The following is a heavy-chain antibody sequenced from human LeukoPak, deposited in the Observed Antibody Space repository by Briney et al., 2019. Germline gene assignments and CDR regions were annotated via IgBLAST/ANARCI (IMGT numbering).Heavy chain of an antibody. J-gene: IGHJ4*02. Sequence: GGSLRLSCAASGFTFRTYAMNWVRQAPGKGLEWVSGISGGGDNTHYADSVKGRFTISRDNSKNTLYLQMNSLRAEDTAVYYCAKGDDILTGYLSYFDYWGQGTLVTVSS. V-gene: IGHV3-23*01. D-gene: IGHD3-9*01. CDR1: GFTFRTYA. CDR3: AKGDDILTGYLSYFDY. CDR2: ISGGGDNT.